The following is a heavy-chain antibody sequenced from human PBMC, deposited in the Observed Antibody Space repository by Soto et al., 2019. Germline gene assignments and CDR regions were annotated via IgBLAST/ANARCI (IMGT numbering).Heavy chain of an antibody. CDR1: GFTFSNYA. V-gene: IGHV3-23*01. D-gene: IGHD6-13*01. CDR2: ITGSGGGT. CDR3: AKRPLTAAGFDY. J-gene: IGHJ4*02. Sequence: EVQLLESGGGLVQPGGSLRLSCAASGFTFSNYAMTWVRQAPGKGLEWVSVITGSGGGTYFVDSVKGRFTISRDNSKNTVYLQMNSLRAEDTALYYCAKRPLTAAGFDYWGQGTLVTVSS.